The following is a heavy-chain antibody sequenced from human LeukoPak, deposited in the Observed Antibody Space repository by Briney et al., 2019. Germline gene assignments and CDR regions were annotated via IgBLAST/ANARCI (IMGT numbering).Heavy chain of an antibody. CDR2: IYASGGT. Sequence: SETLSLTCTVSGGSISSYYWSWIRQPAGKRLEWIGHIYASGGTNYNPSLKSRVTISVDTSKNQFSLKLSSVTAADTAVYYCASLDSGWSFDIWGQGTMVTVSS. V-gene: IGHV4-4*07. J-gene: IGHJ3*02. D-gene: IGHD6-19*01. CDR1: GGSISSYY. CDR3: ASLDSGWSFDI.